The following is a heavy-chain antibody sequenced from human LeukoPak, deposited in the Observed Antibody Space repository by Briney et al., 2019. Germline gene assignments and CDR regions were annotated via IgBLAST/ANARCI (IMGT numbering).Heavy chain of an antibody. CDR1: GYSISNGYY. CDR3: ARDGGYCSSTSCLGVDY. D-gene: IGHD2-2*01. J-gene: IGHJ4*02. Sequence: PSETLSLTCTVSGYSISNGYYWGWIRQPPGKGLEWIGSISHSGSTYYNPSLKSRVTISVDTPKNHFSLKLPSVTAADTAVYYCARDGGYCSSTSCLGVDYWGQGTLVTVSS. CDR2: ISHSGST. V-gene: IGHV4-38-2*02.